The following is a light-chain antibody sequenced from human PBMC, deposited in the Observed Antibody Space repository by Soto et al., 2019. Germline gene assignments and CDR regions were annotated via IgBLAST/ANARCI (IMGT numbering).Light chain of an antibody. CDR3: SSYTSSDTLYV. J-gene: IGLJ1*01. CDR1: SSDVGDNNY. V-gene: IGLV2-14*03. CDR2: DVT. Sequence: QSVLIQPASVSGSPGQSITISCTGTSSDVGDNNYVSWYQHHPGKAPKLMIYDVTHRPSGISNRFSGSKSGNTASLTISGLQAEDEADYYCSSYTSSDTLYVFGTGTKLTVL.